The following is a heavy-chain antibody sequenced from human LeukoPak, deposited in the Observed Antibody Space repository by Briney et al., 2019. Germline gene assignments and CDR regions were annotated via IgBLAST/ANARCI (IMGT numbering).Heavy chain of an antibody. Sequence: GGSLRLSCAASGFTFSSYGMTWVRQAPGKGLEWVSIISGSGGSTYYADSVKGRFTISRDNSKNTLYLQMNSLRAEDTAVHYCAKVVDYDILTGYYSDWGQGTLVTVSS. J-gene: IGHJ4*02. D-gene: IGHD3-9*01. CDR3: AKVVDYDILTGYYSD. CDR1: GFTFSSYG. CDR2: ISGSGGST. V-gene: IGHV3-23*01.